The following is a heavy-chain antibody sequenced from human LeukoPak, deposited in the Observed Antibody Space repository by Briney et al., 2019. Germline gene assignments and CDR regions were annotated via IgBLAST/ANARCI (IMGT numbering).Heavy chain of an antibody. J-gene: IGHJ4*02. D-gene: IGHD6-19*01. Sequence: GGSLRLSCAASGFTFSSYGMHWVRQAPGKGLEWVAVISYDGSNKYYADSVKGRFTISRDNSKNTLYLQMNSLRAEDTAVYYCAKVRGSYIAVAPYFDYWGQGTLVTVSS. CDR1: GFTFSSYG. CDR2: ISYDGSNK. CDR3: AKVRGSYIAVAPYFDY. V-gene: IGHV3-30*18.